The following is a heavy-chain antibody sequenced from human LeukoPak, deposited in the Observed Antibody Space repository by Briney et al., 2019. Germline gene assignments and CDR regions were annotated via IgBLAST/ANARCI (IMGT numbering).Heavy chain of an antibody. J-gene: IGHJ4*02. CDR3: ARGTTRSYLIDY. Sequence: KSSETLSLTCTVSGVSVNSGNYYWSWIRQPPGKGLEWIGYIYYSGSTNYNPSLKSRVTISVDTSKNQFSLKLSSVTAADTAVYYCARGTTRSYLIDYWGQGTLVAVSS. CDR2: IYYSGST. CDR1: GVSVNSGNYY. D-gene: IGHD1-26*01. V-gene: IGHV4-61*01.